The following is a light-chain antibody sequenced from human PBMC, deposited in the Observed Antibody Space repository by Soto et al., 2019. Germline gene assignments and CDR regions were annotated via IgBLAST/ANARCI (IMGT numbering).Light chain of an antibody. Sequence: HSVLTHPASVSGSPGQSISMCCTGTSSDVGGYNYASWYQQHPGKAPKLMIYEVSNRPSGVSNRFSGSKSGNTASLTISGLQAEDEADYYCSSHTSSSTLYVFGTGTKVTVL. J-gene: IGLJ1*01. CDR2: EVS. CDR1: SSDVGGYNY. V-gene: IGLV2-14*01. CDR3: SSHTSSSTLYV.